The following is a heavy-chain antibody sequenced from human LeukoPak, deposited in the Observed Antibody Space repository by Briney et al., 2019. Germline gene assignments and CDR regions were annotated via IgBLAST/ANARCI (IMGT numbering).Heavy chain of an antibody. V-gene: IGHV4-59*01. CDR2: VYYSGTT. CDR3: AREDPQTRVPEGMDV. Sequence: SEALSLTCTVSGGSISNFYWSWIRQSPGKGLEWIGYVYYSGTTNSNPPLKSRVTISVDTSKNQFSLQLRSVTAADSAVYFCAREDPQTRVPEGMDVWGQGTTVIVSS. J-gene: IGHJ6*02. CDR1: GGSISNFY. D-gene: IGHD4/OR15-4a*01.